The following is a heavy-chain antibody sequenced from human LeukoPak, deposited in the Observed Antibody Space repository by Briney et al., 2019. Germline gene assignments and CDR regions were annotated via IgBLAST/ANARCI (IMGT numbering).Heavy chain of an antibody. CDR2: INPSCGST. V-gene: IGHV1-46*01. Sequence: ASVKVSCKASGYTLTSYYMHWVRQAPGQGLEWMGIINPSCGSTSYAQKFQGRVTMTRDMSTSTVYMELSSLRSEDTAVYYCARAPLYGGFDYWGQGTLVTVSS. J-gene: IGHJ4*02. CDR3: ARAPLYGGFDY. D-gene: IGHD3-10*02. CDR1: GYTLTSYY.